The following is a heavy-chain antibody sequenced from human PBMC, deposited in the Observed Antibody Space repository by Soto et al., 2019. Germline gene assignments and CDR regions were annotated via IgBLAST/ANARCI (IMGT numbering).Heavy chain of an antibody. J-gene: IGHJ5*02. V-gene: IGHV4-39*01. D-gene: IGHD6-19*01. CDR2: IYYSGST. CDR3: ARHIITVAGKVGFDP. CDR1: GGSISSSSYY. Sequence: SETLSLTCTVSGGSISSSSYYWGWIRQPPGKGLEWIGSIYYSGSTYYNPSLKSRVTISVDTSKNQFSLKLSSVTAADTAVYYCARHIITVAGKVGFDPWGQGTLVTVSS.